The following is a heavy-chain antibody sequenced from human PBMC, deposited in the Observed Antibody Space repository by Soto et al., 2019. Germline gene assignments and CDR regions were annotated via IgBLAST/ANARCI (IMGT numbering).Heavy chain of an antibody. J-gene: IGHJ6*02. D-gene: IGHD1-26*01. CDR2: IFSNDEK. Sequence: SGPTLVNPTETLTLTCTISGFSLSNARMGVSWIRRPPGKALEWLAHIFSNDEKSYSTSLKSRLTISKDTSKSQVVLTMTNMDPVDTATYYCARVGGTHYGMDVWGQGTTVTVSS. CDR3: ARVGGTHYGMDV. V-gene: IGHV2-26*03. CDR1: GFSLSNARMG.